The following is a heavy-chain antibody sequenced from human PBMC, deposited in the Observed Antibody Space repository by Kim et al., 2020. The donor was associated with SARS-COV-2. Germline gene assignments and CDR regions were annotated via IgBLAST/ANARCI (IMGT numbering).Heavy chain of an antibody. V-gene: IGHV3-23*01. Sequence: YYADSVKGRFTISRDNSKNTLYLQMNSLRAEDTAVYYCAKKGDYGSPLGYWGQGTLVTVSS. D-gene: IGHD4-17*01. CDR3: AKKGDYGSPLGY. J-gene: IGHJ4*02.